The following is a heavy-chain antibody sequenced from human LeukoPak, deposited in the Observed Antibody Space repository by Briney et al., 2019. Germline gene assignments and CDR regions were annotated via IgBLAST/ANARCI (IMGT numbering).Heavy chain of an antibody. Sequence: GGSLRLSCAASGFTFSSYSMNWVRQAPGKGLEWVSSISSSSTNIYYADSVKGRFTISRDNAKNSLYLQMNSLRAEDTAVYYCARTDYDILTGYYAPAYMDVWGKGTTVTVSS. J-gene: IGHJ6*03. CDR3: ARTDYDILTGYYAPAYMDV. CDR1: GFTFSSYS. D-gene: IGHD3-9*01. CDR2: ISSSSTNI. V-gene: IGHV3-21*01.